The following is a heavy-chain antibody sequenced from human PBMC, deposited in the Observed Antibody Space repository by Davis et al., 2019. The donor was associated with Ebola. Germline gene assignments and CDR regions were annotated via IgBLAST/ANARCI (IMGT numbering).Heavy chain of an antibody. V-gene: IGHV1-2*04. J-gene: IGHJ6*02. CDR3: AREGGRSSSWYKYYYYGMDV. CDR1: GYTFTGYY. D-gene: IGHD6-13*01. CDR2: INPNSGGT. Sequence: AASVKVSCKASGYTFTGYYMHWVRQPPGQGLEWMGWINPNSGGTNYAQKFQGWVTITRDTSISTAYMELSRLRSDDTAVYYCAREGGRSSSWYKYYYYGMDVWGQGTTVTVSS.